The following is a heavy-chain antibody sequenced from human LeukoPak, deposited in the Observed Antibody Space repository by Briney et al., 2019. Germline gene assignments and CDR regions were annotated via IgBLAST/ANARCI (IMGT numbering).Heavy chain of an antibody. CDR2: IYYSGST. V-gene: IGHV4-59*01. J-gene: IGHJ3*02. CDR1: GGSISSYY. D-gene: IGHD4-23*01. CDR3: ARGGTAVIAPYAFDI. Sequence: PSETLSLTCTVSGGSISSYYWSWIRQPPGKGLEWIGYIYYSGSTNYNPSLQSRVTISVDTSKNQFSLKLSSVTAADTAVYYCARGGTAVIAPYAFDIWGQGTMVTVSS.